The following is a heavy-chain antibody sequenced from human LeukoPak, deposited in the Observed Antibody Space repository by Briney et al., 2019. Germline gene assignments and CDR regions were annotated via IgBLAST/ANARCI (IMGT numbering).Heavy chain of an antibody. D-gene: IGHD1-7*01. V-gene: IGHV3-30*04. CDR1: GPTFRSYI. J-gene: IGHJ4*02. CDR2: ISYDGRIE. Sequence: GESLRLSCAASGPTFRSYIIHWVRQAPGKGLEWLAGISYDGRIEYYADALKGRFTISRDNSKNILYLQMNSLRVEDTAVYYCASPGLAFSRTGELFANYLDFWGQGTLVTVSS. CDR3: ASPGLAFSRTGELFANYLDF.